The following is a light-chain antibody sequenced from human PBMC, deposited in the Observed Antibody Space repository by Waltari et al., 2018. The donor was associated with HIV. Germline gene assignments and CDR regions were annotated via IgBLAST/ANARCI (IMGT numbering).Light chain of an antibody. CDR3: STWDERLNGVV. CDR2: ADA. CDR1: TPTIGISN. Sequence: QSVLTQPPSASGAPGQRVTISCSGRTPTIGISNLNWYQQFSRAAPKLLIYADAQRPSGVPDRFSGSKSGTSASLVISGLQSEDEADYYCSTWDERLNGVVFGGGTRLTVV. J-gene: IGLJ2*01. V-gene: IGLV1-44*01.